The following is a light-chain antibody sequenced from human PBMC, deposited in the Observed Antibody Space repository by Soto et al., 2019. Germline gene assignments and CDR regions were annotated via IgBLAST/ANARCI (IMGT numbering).Light chain of an antibody. CDR2: EVS. Sequence: QSALTQPPSASGSPGQSVTISCTGTSSDVGAYKYVSWYQQYPGKAPKLMIYEVSKRPSGVPDRFSGFKSGNTASLTVSALQAEDEADYYCTSYVGSDIWVFGGGTKVTVL. J-gene: IGLJ3*02. CDR3: TSYVGSDIWV. CDR1: SSDVGAYKY. V-gene: IGLV2-8*01.